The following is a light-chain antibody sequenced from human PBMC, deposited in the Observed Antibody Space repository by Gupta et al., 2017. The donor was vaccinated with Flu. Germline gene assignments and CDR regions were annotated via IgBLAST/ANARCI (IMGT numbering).Light chain of an antibody. V-gene: IGKV1-5*03. CDR3: QEYNTYSIT. CDR2: NAS. J-gene: IGKJ5*01. CDR1: HSISIW. Sequence: DVQMTQSPSTLSASVGDRVTITCRASHSISIWLAWYQQKPGKAPKLLISNASTLENGVPSRFSGSGSGTEFTLTISRLQPEDFATYYCQEYNTYSITFGQGTRLDIK.